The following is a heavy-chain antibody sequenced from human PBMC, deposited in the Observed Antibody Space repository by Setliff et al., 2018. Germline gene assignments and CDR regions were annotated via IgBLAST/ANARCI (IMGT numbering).Heavy chain of an antibody. J-gene: IGHJ4*02. CDR3: ARVPRLEWLLPTFDS. Sequence: SVKVSCKVSGYTLTELSMHWVRQAPGQGLEWMGGIIPIFGTANYAQKFQGRVTITADESTSTAYMELSSLRSEDTAVYYCARVPRLEWLLPTFDSWGQGTLVT. CDR2: IIPIFGTA. CDR1: GYTLTELS. V-gene: IGHV1-69*13. D-gene: IGHD3-3*01.